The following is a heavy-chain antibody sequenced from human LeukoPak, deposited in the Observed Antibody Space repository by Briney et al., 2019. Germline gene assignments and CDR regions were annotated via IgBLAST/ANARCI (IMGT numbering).Heavy chain of an antibody. J-gene: IGHJ3*02. D-gene: IGHD4/OR15-4a*01. V-gene: IGHV3-30*02. CDR3: AKMRFLTMVTFSSTVFDI. Sequence: GGSLRLSCVSSGPNFGAHAAHWVRQAPGKGLEWVAFIQHDATSTFYRESVQGRFTISSDNSNNKAYLQMNSLRTEDTAVYYCAKMRFLTMVTFSSTVFDIWGQGTMVTVSS. CDR2: IQHDATST. CDR1: GPNFGAHA.